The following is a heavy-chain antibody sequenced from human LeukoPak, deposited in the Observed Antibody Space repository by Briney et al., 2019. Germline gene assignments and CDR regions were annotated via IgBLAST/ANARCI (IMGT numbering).Heavy chain of an antibody. CDR2: IYYSGST. CDR1: GGSISSYN. Sequence: SETLSFTGTVSGGSISSYNWSWIRHPPGKGLEWMGYIYYSGSTNYNPSLKSRATISVNTSKNQFSQKLSSVAAADTAVYYCARVGYCSGGSCYSSPLFGYWGQGTLVTVSS. CDR3: ARVGYCSGGSCYSSPLFGY. V-gene: IGHV4-59*01. D-gene: IGHD2-15*01. J-gene: IGHJ4*02.